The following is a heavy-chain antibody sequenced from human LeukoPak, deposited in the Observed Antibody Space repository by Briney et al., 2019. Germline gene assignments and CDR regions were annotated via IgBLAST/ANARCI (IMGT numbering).Heavy chain of an antibody. J-gene: IGHJ6*02. CDR1: GDSVSSNSAA. D-gene: IGHD6-13*01. Sequence: SQTLSLTCAISGDSVSSNSAAWNWIRQSPSRDLEWLGRTYYRSKWYNDYAVSVKSRITINPDTSKNQFSLQLNSVTPEDTAVYYCARLYSSSWYYYYGMDVWGQGTTVTVSS. CDR3: ARLYSSSWYYYYGMDV. V-gene: IGHV6-1*01. CDR2: TYYRSKWYN.